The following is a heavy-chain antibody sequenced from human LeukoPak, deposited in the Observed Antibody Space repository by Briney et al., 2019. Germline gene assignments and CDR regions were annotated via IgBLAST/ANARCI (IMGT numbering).Heavy chain of an antibody. J-gene: IGHJ6*03. CDR3: ARDLGCSSTSCYTGIDYYYYYMDV. V-gene: IGHV1-18*01. D-gene: IGHD2-2*02. CDR2: ISAYNGNT. CDR1: GYTFTSYG. Sequence: ASVKVSCKASGYTFTSYGISWVRQAPGQGLEWMGWISAYNGNTNYAQKLQGRVTMTTDTSTSTAYMELRSLRSGDTAVYYCARDLGCSSTSCYTGIDYYYYYMDVWGKGTTVTVSS.